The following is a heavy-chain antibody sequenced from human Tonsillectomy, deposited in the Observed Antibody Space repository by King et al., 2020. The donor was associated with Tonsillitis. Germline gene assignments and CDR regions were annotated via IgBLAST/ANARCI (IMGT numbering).Heavy chain of an antibody. D-gene: IGHD5-18*01. Sequence: VQLVESGGGLVQPGGSLRLSCTASTFTFSSYAMSWVRQAPGKGLEWVSGISGSGGSTFYADSVKGRFTISRDNSKNTLYGQMNSLRAEDTALYYCAKDRAAMITPTGSMDVWGQGTTVTVSS. CDR2: ISGSGGST. V-gene: IGHV3-23*04. CDR1: TFTFSSYA. J-gene: IGHJ6*02. CDR3: AKDRAAMITPTGSMDV.